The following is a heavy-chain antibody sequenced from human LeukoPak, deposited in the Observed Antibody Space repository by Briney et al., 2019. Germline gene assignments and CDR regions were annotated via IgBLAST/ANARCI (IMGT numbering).Heavy chain of an antibody. J-gene: IGHJ4*02. CDR1: GYTLTELS. V-gene: IGHV1-24*01. CDR2: LDPEDGET. CDR3: ATDSYYYGSGSYYNPVY. D-gene: IGHD3-10*01. Sequence: GASVKVSCKVSGYTLTELSMHWVRQAPGKGLEWGGGLDPEDGETIYAQKFQGRVTMTEDTFTDTAYVELSSLRSEDTAVYYCATDSYYYGSGSYYNPVYWGQGTLVTVSS.